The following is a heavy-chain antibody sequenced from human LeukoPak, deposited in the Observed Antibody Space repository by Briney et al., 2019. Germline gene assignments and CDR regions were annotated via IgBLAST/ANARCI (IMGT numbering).Heavy chain of an antibody. J-gene: IGHJ5*02. CDR2: ISDSSTYI. Sequence: GGSLRLSCAASGFTFSSYSMHWVRQAPGKGLEWVSSISDSSTYIYYADSVKGRFTISRDNAKNSLYRRINSLRAEDTAMYYCASPALGQVTMKPWGQGTLVTVSS. D-gene: IGHD3-22*01. CDR3: ASPALGQVTMKP. V-gene: IGHV3-21*01. CDR1: GFTFSSYS.